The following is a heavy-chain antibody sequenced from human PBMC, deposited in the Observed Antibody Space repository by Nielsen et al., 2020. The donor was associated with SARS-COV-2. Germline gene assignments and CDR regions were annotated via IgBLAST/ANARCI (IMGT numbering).Heavy chain of an antibody. J-gene: IGHJ6*02. Sequence: RKAPGKGLEWVSYISSSGSTIYYADSVKGRFTISRDNAKNSLYLQMNSLRAEDTAVYYCARGAAAGWDHYYYGMDVWGQGTTVTVSS. V-gene: IGHV3-11*01. CDR3: ARGAAAGWDHYYYGMDV. CDR2: ISSSGSTI. D-gene: IGHD6-13*01.